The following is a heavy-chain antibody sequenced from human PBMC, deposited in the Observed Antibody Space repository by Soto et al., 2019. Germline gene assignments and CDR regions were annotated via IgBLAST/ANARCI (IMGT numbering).Heavy chain of an antibody. J-gene: IGHJ6*02. CDR3: AKVGPIFFRYYYYGMDV. CDR1: GFTFSSYA. D-gene: IGHD3-3*01. Sequence: HPGGSLRLSCAASGFTFSSYAMSWVRQAPGKGLEWVSAISGSGGSTYYADSVKGRFTISRDNSKNTLYLQMNSLRAEDTAVYYCAKVGPIFFRYYYYGMDVWGQGTTVTVSS. V-gene: IGHV3-23*01. CDR2: ISGSGGST.